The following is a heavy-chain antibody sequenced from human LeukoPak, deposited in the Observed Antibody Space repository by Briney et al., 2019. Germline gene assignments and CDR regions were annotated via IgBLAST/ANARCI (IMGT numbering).Heavy chain of an antibody. CDR3: ARDPSSSAGNWFDP. D-gene: IGHD6-6*01. CDR1: GYTFTGYY. CDR2: INPNSGGT. Sequence: GASVKVSCKASGYTFTGYYMHWVRQAPGQGLEWMGWINPNSGGTNYARKFQGRVTMTRDTSISTAYMELSRLRSDDTAVYYCARDPSSSAGNWFDPWGQGTLVTVSS. J-gene: IGHJ5*02. V-gene: IGHV1-2*02.